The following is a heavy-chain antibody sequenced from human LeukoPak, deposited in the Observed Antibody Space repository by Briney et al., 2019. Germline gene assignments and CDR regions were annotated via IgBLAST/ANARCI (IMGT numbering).Heavy chain of an antibody. CDR1: GFTFSSYW. CDR3: ARGRKYTSGYRVTELGSGYSDY. V-gene: IGHV3-7*01. Sequence: GGSLRLSCAASGFTFSSYWMSWVRQAPGKGLEWVANIKQDGSDKYYVDSVKGRFTISRDNAKNSLYLQMSSLRAEDTAVYYCARGRKYTSGYRVTELGSGYSDYWGQGTLVTVSS. CDR2: IKQDGSDK. J-gene: IGHJ4*02. D-gene: IGHD5-18*01.